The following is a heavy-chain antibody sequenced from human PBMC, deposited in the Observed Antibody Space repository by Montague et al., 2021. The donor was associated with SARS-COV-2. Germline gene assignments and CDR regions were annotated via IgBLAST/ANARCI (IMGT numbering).Heavy chain of an antibody. V-gene: IGHV3-30*09. CDR3: ARAPAIWNRLEH. Sequence: SLRLSCAASGFTFSSYAFHWVRQAPGKGLEWVAVISSDESRRFYGDSVKGRFAVSKDNSKNTVFLQLNSLSVEDTAVYYCARAPAIWNRLEHWGQGTLLTVSS. J-gene: IGHJ4*02. CDR2: ISSDESRR. CDR1: GFTFSSYA. D-gene: IGHD1/OR15-1a*01.